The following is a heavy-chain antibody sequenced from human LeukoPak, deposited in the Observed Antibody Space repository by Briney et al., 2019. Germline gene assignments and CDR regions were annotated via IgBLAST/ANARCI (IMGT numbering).Heavy chain of an antibody. V-gene: IGHV3-48*04. Sequence: GGSLRLSCAASGFTFSSYSMNWVRQAPGKGLEWVSYISSSSSTIYYADSVKGRFTISRDNAKNSLYLQMNSLRAEDTAVYYCARVGGIQLWFRHFDYWGQGTLVTVSS. D-gene: IGHD5-18*01. CDR1: GFTFSSYS. CDR2: ISSSSSTI. CDR3: ARVGGIQLWFRHFDY. J-gene: IGHJ4*02.